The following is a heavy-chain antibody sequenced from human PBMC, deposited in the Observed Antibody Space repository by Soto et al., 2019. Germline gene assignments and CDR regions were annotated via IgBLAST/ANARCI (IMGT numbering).Heavy chain of an antibody. CDR1: GAFITSNSYY. CDR2: IYFSGTT. D-gene: IGHD3-16*01. CDR3: ARRARGANFDF. V-gene: IGHV4-39*01. Sequence: ETLSLTCTVSGAFITSNSYYWGWIRQSTGKRLEWIGNIYFSGTTYYNPSLESRVTISVDTSKRQFSLRLSSVTAADTAVYYCARRARGANFDFWGQGTLVTVSS. J-gene: IGHJ4*02.